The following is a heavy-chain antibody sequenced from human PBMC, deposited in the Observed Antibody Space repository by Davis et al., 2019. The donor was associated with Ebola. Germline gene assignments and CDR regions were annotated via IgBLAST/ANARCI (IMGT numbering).Heavy chain of an antibody. Sequence: PSETLSLTCTVSGGSISSSSYYWGWIRQPPGKGLEWIGSIYYSGSTYYNPSLKSRVTISVDTSKNQFSLKLSSVTAADTAVYYCARHNRIAARPLDYWGQGTLVTVSS. CDR1: GGSISSSSYY. CDR2: IYYSGST. V-gene: IGHV4-39*01. J-gene: IGHJ4*02. D-gene: IGHD6-6*01. CDR3: ARHNRIAARPLDY.